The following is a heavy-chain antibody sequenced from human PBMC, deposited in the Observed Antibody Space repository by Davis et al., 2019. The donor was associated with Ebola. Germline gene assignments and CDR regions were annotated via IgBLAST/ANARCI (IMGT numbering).Heavy chain of an antibody. V-gene: IGHV1-8*02. J-gene: IGHJ6*02. CDR2: INAGNGNT. CDR3: ARGPYSSSWYGHRYYYYYDGMDV. Sequence: ASVTVSCKASGYTFTSYGISWVRQAPGQRLEWMGWINAGNGNTKYSQKFQGRVSMTRNISISTAYMELSSLRSEDTAVYYCARGPYSSSWYGHRYYYYYDGMDVWGQGTTVTVSS. CDR1: GYTFTSYG. D-gene: IGHD6-13*01.